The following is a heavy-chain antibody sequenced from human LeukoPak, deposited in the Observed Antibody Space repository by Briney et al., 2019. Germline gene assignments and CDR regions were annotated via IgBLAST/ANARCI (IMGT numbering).Heavy chain of an antibody. V-gene: IGHV3-30*03. J-gene: IGHJ5*02. CDR3: ARQDSYDFWSGYYWSRGNDGFDP. D-gene: IGHD3-3*01. CDR2: ISYDGSNK. CDR1: GFTFSSYG. Sequence: GGSLRLSCAASGFTFSSYGMHWVRQAPGKGLEWVAVISYDGSNKYYADSVKGRFTISRDNSKNTLYLQMNSLRAEDTAVYYCARQDSYDFWSGYYWSRGNDGFDPWGQGTLVTVPS.